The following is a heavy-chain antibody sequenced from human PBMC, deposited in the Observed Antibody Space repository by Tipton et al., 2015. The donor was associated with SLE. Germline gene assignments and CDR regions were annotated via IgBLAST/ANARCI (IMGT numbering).Heavy chain of an antibody. CDR3: AIHLGVIVAFEV. CDR1: GGSISRSSYY. CDR2: IYYSGSY. D-gene: IGHD3-10*01. V-gene: IGHV4-39*07. J-gene: IGHJ3*01. Sequence: TLSLTCTVYGGSISRSSYYWGWIRQPPGKGLEWIGRIYYSGSYYYNPSLKSRVAISADTSNNQFSLELRSVTAADTAVYYCAIHLGVIVAFEVWGQGPVLTVSS.